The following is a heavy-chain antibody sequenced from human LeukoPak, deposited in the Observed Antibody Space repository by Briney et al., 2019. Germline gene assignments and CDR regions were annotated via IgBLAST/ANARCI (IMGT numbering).Heavy chain of an antibody. V-gene: IGHV4-34*01. CDR3: ARAHYGSGSYYKALAP. CDR2: INHSGST. Sequence: SETLSLTCAVYGGSFSGYYWSWIRQPPGKGLEWQGEINHSGSTNYNPSLKSRVTISVDTSKNQFSLKLSSVTAADTAVYYCARAHYGSGSYYKALAPWGQGTLVTVSS. D-gene: IGHD3-10*01. J-gene: IGHJ5*02. CDR1: GGSFSGYY.